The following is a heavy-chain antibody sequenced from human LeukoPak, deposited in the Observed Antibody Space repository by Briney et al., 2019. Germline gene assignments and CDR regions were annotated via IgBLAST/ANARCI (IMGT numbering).Heavy chain of an antibody. CDR3: ARGHYCSSTSCYLNNWYFDL. J-gene: IGHJ2*01. Sequence: GGSLRLSCAASGFTFSSYDMHWVRQATGKGLEWVSGIGTAGDTYYPGSVKGRFTISRENAKNSLYLQMNSLRAGDTAVYYCARGHYCSSTSCYLNNWYFDLWGRGTLVTVSS. V-gene: IGHV3-13*01. D-gene: IGHD2-2*01. CDR2: IGTAGDT. CDR1: GFTFSSYD.